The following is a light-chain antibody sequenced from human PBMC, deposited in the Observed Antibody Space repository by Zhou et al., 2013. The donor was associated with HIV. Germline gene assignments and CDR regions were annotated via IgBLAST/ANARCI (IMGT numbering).Light chain of an antibody. Sequence: DIQMTQSPSSLSASVGDRVTITCRASQTIISYLNWYQQKPGKAPKLLIYAASSLQGGVPSRFSGSGSGTDFTLTISSLQPEDFATYYCQQSYSTSRGTWTFGQGTKVEMK. V-gene: IGKV1-39*01. CDR1: QTIISY. CDR3: QQSYSTSRGTWT. J-gene: IGKJ1*01. CDR2: AAS.